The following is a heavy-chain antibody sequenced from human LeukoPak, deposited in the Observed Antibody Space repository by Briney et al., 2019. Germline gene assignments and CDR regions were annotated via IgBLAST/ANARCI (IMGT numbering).Heavy chain of an antibody. J-gene: IGHJ4*02. CDR1: GGSISSYY. D-gene: IGHD5-18*01. Sequence: SETLSLTCTVSGGSISSYYWSWIRQPPGKGLEWIGYIYYSGSTNYNPSLKSRVTISVDTSKNQFSLKLSSVTAADTAVYYCARCGYSYGSIYYFDYWGQGTLVTVSS. CDR2: IYYSGST. CDR3: ARCGYSYGSIYYFDY. V-gene: IGHV4-59*01.